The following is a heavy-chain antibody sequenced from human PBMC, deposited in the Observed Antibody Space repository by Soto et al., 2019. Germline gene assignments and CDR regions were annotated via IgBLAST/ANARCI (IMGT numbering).Heavy chain of an antibody. CDR3: ARDGITIFGVVTSSAFDI. J-gene: IGHJ3*02. CDR2: ISSSGSTI. Sequence: GGSLNLSCAASGVTFSSYEMNWVRQAPGKGLEWVSYISSSGSTIYYADSVKGRFTISRDNAKNSLYLQMNSLRAEDTAVYYCARDGITIFGVVTSSAFDIWGQGTMVTVSS. V-gene: IGHV3-48*03. CDR1: GVTFSSYE. D-gene: IGHD3-3*01.